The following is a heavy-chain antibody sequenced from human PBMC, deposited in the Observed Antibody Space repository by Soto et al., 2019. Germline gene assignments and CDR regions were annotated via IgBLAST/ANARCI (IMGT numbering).Heavy chain of an antibody. Sequence: SETLSLTCTVSGGSISSGDYYWSWIRQPPGKGLEWIGYIYYSGSTYYNTSLKSRVTISVDTSKNQFSLKLSSVTAADTAVYYCARIHLEWSTFDYWGQGTLVTVSS. J-gene: IGHJ4*02. CDR3: ARIHLEWSTFDY. CDR1: GGSISSGDYY. D-gene: IGHD3-3*01. V-gene: IGHV4-30-4*01. CDR2: IYYSGST.